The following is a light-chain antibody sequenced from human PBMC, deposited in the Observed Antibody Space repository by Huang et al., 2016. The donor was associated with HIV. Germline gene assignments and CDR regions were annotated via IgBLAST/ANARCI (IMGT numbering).Light chain of an antibody. CDR1: QSVTS. CDR3: QQYNNWPSIT. J-gene: IGKJ5*01. V-gene: IGKV3-15*01. CDR2: GAS. Sequence: EIVMTQSPATLSVSPGERATLSCRASQSVTSLAWYQQKQGQTPRLLIYGASTRATGIPARFSGSGSGTDFTLTISSLQSEDFAVYYCQQYNNWPSITFGQGTRLEIK.